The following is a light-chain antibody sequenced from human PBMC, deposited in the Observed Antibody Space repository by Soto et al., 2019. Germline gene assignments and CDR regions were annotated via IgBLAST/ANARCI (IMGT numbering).Light chain of an antibody. J-gene: IGLJ3*02. V-gene: IGLV1-44*01. CDR1: SSNVGTNH. CDR2: SDN. CDR3: ATRDERLSGRV. Sequence: QAVVTQPPSASGTPGQWVTISCSGSSSNVGTNHVNWYQQLPGTAPKLLIYSDNQRPSGVPDRFSGSKSGTSASLAISGLQSEDEADYYCATRDERLSGRVFGGGTKLTVL.